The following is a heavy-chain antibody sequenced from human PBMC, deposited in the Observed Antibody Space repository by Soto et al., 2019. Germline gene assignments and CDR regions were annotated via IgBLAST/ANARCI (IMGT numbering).Heavy chain of an antibody. Sequence: QVQLQESGPGLVKPSETLSLTCTVSGGSISSYYWSWIRQPPGKGLEWIGYIYYSGSTNYNPSLKRRVTISVDTSKNQFSLKLSSVTAADTAVYYCARHAKYYDILTGYSYYMDVWGKGTTVTVSS. CDR1: GGSISSYY. CDR3: ARHAKYYDILTGYSYYMDV. V-gene: IGHV4-59*08. J-gene: IGHJ6*03. D-gene: IGHD3-9*01. CDR2: IYYSGST.